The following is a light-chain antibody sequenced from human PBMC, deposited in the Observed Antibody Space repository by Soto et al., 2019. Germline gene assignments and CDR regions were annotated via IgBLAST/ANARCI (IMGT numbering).Light chain of an antibody. CDR1: QSVLYSSNNNNY. V-gene: IGKV4-1*01. J-gene: IGKJ2*01. CDR2: WAS. CDR3: QQCYSVPYT. Sequence: DIVLTQSPDSLAVSLGERATFNCKSSQSVLYSSNNNNYLAWYQQKPGQPPRLLIYWASTRASGVPDRFSGSGSGTDFTLTISSLQVEDVAVYYCQQCYSVPYTFGQGTKLEI.